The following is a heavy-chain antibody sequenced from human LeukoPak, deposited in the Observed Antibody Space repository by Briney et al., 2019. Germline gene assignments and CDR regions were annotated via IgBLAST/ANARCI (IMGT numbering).Heavy chain of an antibody. CDR1: GGTFSSYA. CDR3: ARDLYSGSYSSDYYYGMDV. Sequence: SVKVSCKASGGTFSSYAISWVRQAPGQGREWMGRIIPILGIANYAQKFQGRVTITADKSTSTAYMELSSLRSEDTAVYYCARDLYSGSYSSDYYYGMDVWGQGTTVTVSS. D-gene: IGHD1-26*01. CDR2: IIPILGIA. V-gene: IGHV1-69*04. J-gene: IGHJ6*02.